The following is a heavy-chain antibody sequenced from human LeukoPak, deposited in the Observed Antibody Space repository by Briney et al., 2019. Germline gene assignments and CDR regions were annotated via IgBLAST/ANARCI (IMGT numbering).Heavy chain of an antibody. V-gene: IGHV1-8*02. CDR3: ARGNTMIVVDDY. D-gene: IGHD3-22*01. CDR1: GYTFTSYG. J-gene: IGHJ4*02. CDR2: MNPNSGNT. Sequence: GASVKVSCKASGYTFTSYGISWVRQAPGQGLEWMGWMNPNSGNTGYAQKFQGRVTMTRNTSISTAYMELSSLRSEDTAVYYCARGNTMIVVDDYWGQGTLVTVSS.